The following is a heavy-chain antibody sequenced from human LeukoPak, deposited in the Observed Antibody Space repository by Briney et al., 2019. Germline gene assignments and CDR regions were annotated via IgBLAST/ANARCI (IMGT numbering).Heavy chain of an antibody. CDR3: AKVGETDSIDY. D-gene: IGHD4-11*01. V-gene: IGHV1-2*02. CDR2: INPNSGGT. CDR1: GYTFSGYY. J-gene: IGHJ4*02. Sequence: GASVKISCKASGYTFSGYYIHWVRQAPGQGLEWMGWINPNSGGTNSAQKFQGRVTMTRDTSISTAYMELSRLRYADTAIYYCAKVGETDSIDYWGQGTLVTVSS.